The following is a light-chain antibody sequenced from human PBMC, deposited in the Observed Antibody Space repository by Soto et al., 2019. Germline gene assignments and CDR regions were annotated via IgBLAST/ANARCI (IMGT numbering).Light chain of an antibody. CDR3: QQYGSAPLT. CDR2: GAS. V-gene: IGKV3-20*01. CDR1: QSVSSSY. Sequence: EIVLTQSPATLSLSPGERATLSCRASQSVSSSYLACYQQKPGEAPRLLIYGASSMATGIPDRFSGSGSGTDFTLTISRLEPEDFAVYYCQQYGSAPLTFGGGTKVEIK. J-gene: IGKJ4*01.